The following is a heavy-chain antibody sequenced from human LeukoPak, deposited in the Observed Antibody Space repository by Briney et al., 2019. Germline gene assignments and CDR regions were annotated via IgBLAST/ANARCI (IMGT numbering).Heavy chain of an antibody. V-gene: IGHV3-21*01. CDR2: ISSSSAHI. CDR3: ARDIGGSYTAIDY. D-gene: IGHD1-26*01. J-gene: IGHJ4*02. Sequence: GGSLRLSCAASGFTLSSYSMNWVRQAPGKGLEWVSFISSSSAHINYADSVKGRFTISRDNPRNSLYLQMNSLRAEDTAVYYCARDIGGSYTAIDYWGQGTLVTVSS. CDR1: GFTLSSYS.